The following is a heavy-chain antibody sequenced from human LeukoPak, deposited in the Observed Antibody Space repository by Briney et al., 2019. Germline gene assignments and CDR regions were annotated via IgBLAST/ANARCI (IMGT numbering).Heavy chain of an antibody. CDR3: ARWGRDTAMEFDY. J-gene: IGHJ4*02. Sequence: GGSLRLSCAASGFTFSSYSMNWVRQAPGKGLEWVSYISSSSSTIYYADSVKGRFTISRDNAKNSLYLQMNGLRDEDTAVYYCARWGRDTAMEFDYWGQGTLVTVSS. V-gene: IGHV3-48*02. CDR1: GFTFSSYS. D-gene: IGHD5-18*01. CDR2: ISSSSSTI.